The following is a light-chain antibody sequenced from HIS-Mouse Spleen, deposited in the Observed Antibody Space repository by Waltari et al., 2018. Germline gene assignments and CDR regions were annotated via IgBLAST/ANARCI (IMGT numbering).Light chain of an antibody. CDR1: SSDVGSYNL. CDR3: CSYAGSSTFVVV. V-gene: IGLV2-23*03. J-gene: IGLJ2*01. CDR2: EGS. Sequence: QSALTQPASVSGSPGQSITISCTGTSSDVGSYNLVSWYQQHPGKAPKLMIYEGSKRPSGVSNRFVGSKSGNTASLTIAGLQAEDEADYYCCSYAGSSTFVVVFGGGTKLTVL.